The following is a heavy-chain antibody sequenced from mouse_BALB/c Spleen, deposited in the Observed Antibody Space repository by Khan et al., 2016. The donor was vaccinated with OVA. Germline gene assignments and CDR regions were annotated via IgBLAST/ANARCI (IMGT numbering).Heavy chain of an antibody. CDR2: INTYTGEP. D-gene: IGHD2-10*01. V-gene: IGHV9-3-1*01. CDR3: ARPPYFYYAMDY. CDR1: GYTFTNYA. Sequence: LVESGPELKKPGETVKISCKASGYTFTNYAMNWVKQSPGKALKWMGWINTYTGEPTYSDDFKGRFVFSLETCASTVYLQINNLKNEATVSYYYARPPYFYYAMDYWGQGTSVTVSS. J-gene: IGHJ4*01.